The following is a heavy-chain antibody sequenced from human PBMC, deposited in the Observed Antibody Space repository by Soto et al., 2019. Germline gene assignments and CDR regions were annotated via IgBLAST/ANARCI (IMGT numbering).Heavy chain of an antibody. Sequence: SETLSLTCAVYGGSFSGYYWSWIRQPPGKGLEWIGEINHSGSTNYNPSLKSRVTISVDTSKNQFSLKLSSVTAADTAVYYCARALKAVAGADYFDYWGQGTLVTVSS. CDR2: INHSGST. V-gene: IGHV4-34*01. CDR3: ARALKAVAGADYFDY. D-gene: IGHD6-19*01. J-gene: IGHJ4*02. CDR1: GGSFSGYY.